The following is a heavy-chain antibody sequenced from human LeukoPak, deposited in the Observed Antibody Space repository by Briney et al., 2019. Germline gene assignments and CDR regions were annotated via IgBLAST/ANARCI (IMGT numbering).Heavy chain of an antibody. D-gene: IGHD3-3*01. CDR3: ARSRITIFGVAPCWFDP. CDR1: GGSISSYY. J-gene: IGHJ5*02. CDR2: IYYSGST. V-gene: IGHV4-59*01. Sequence: PLEILSLTCTVSGGSISSYYWSWFRQPPGKGLEWIGYIYYSGSTNYNPSLKSRVTISVDTSKNQFSLKLSPVTAADTAVYYCARSRITIFGVAPCWFDPWGQGTLVTVSS.